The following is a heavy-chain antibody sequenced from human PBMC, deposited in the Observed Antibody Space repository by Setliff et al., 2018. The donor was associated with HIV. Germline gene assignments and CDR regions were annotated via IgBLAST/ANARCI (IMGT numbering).Heavy chain of an antibody. CDR3: AGRGGYNDWYFDY. D-gene: IGHD5-12*01. J-gene: IGHJ4*02. CDR1: GASISSSNW. V-gene: IGHV4-4*02. Sequence: SETLSLTCAVSGASISSSNWWRWVRQTPGKGLEWIGEIHQSGNTNYNPSLKSRVTISIDTSKSQFSLKLTSVTTADTAMYYCAGRGGYNDWYFDYWGQGALVTVSS. CDR2: IHQSGNT.